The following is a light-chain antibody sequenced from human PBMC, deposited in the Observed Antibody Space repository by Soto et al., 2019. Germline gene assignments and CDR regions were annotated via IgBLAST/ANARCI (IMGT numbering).Light chain of an antibody. V-gene: IGLV1-40*01. CDR3: LSFDSSLSVV. CDR2: GNT. CDR1: SSNIGAGYD. J-gene: IGLJ2*01. Sequence: QCVLTQPPSVSGAPGQRVTISCTGSSSNIGAGYDVHWYQQLPGRAPKLLIYGNTNRPSGVPDRFSGSKSGTSASLAITGLQAGDEADYYCLSFDSSLSVVFGGGTKLTVL.